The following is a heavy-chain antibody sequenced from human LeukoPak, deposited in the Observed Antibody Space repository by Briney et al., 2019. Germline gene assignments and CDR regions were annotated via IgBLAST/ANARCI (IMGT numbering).Heavy chain of an antibody. CDR3: ARGRPHGNDY. Sequence: GGSLRLSCAASGFTFSSYVMSWVRQAPGKGLEWVSNIGGSVGSMFYAASVKGRFAISRDNSKNTLFLQMNSLRVEDTAVYYCARGRPHGNDYWGQGTLVTVSS. CDR2: IGGSVGSM. V-gene: IGHV3-23*01. D-gene: IGHD4-23*01. J-gene: IGHJ4*02. CDR1: GFTFSSYV.